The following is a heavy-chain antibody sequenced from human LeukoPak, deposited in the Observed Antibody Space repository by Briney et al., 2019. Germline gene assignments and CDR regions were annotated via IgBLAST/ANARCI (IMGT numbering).Heavy chain of an antibody. CDR2: IRFDGTTQ. D-gene: IGHD3-22*01. V-gene: IGHV3-30*02. CDR1: GFVFSSYG. CDR3: SKESNYDSSGYFN. Sequence: PGGSLRLSCAASGFVFSSYGIHWVRQAPGKGMEWESFIRFDGTTQYYADSVKGRFTISRDNSKFTVHLLMTSLRPEDTAVYYCSKESNYDSSGYFNWGQGTLVTVSS. J-gene: IGHJ4*02.